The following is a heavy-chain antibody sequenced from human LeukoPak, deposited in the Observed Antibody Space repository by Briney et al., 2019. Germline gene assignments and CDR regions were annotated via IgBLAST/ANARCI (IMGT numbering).Heavy chain of an antibody. D-gene: IGHD4-17*01. V-gene: IGHV3-30*13. CDR1: GFTFSHFG. CDR3: ARPNDDGDYRYLDL. Sequence: PGRSLRLSCAASGFTFSHFGMHWVRQAPGKGLEWVTAISYDGIDKYYADSVKGRFSISRDNSRNRVYLQMSSLRPEDTAVYYCARPNDDGDYRYLDLWGRGTLVTVFS. CDR2: ISYDGIDK. J-gene: IGHJ2*01.